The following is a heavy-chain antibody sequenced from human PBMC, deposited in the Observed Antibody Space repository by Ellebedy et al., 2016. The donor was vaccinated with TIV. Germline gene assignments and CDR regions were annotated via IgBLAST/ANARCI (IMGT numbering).Heavy chain of an antibody. CDR2: INPSSEST. CDR3: ARGPRYLYDKSVHPWPH. Sequence: ASVKVSXKGSGYSFISYFMYWVRQAPGQGLEWMGLINPSSESTSYALKFQGRVTVTSDTSTSTVYMELSGLRSEDTAVYYCARGPRYLYDKSVHPWPHWGQGTLVTVSS. CDR1: GYSFISYF. J-gene: IGHJ1*01. V-gene: IGHV1-46*01. D-gene: IGHD3-22*01.